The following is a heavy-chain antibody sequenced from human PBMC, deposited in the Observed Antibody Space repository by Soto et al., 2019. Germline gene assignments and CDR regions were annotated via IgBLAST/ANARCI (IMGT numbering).Heavy chain of an antibody. CDR3: ARRKGDYYDSSGYHYYFDY. V-gene: IGHV1-2*02. J-gene: IGHJ4*02. Sequence: APVKVSCKASGYTFTDYYVHWVQQAPGQGLEWMGWINPNSGGTKSAQKFQGRVTMTRDTSISTAYMELSRLRSDDTAVYYCARRKGDYYDSSGYHYYFDYWGQGTLVTVSS. D-gene: IGHD3-22*01. CDR2: INPNSGGT. CDR1: GYTFTDYY.